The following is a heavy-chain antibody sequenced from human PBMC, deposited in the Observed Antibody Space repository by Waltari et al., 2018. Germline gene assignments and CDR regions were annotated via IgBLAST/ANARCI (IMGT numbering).Heavy chain of an antibody. CDR1: GGSFSGYY. CDR3: ARGRDIERRLSGTSCFLRY. J-gene: IGHJ4*02. V-gene: IGHV4-34*01. D-gene: IGHD2-2*01. CDR2: INHSGST. Sequence: QVQLQQWGAGLLKPSETLSLTCAVYGGSFSGYYWSWIRQPPGKGLEWIGEINHSGSTNYNPSLKSRVTISVDTSKNQLSLKVISVTAADTAVYFCARGRDIERRLSGTSCFLRYWGQGTLVTVSS.